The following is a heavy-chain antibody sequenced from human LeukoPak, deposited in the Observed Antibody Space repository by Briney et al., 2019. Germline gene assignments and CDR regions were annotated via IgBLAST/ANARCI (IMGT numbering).Heavy chain of an antibody. D-gene: IGHD3-9*01. CDR3: AKWGDYEVVTGYYVSDY. CDR1: GFIFSNYA. V-gene: IGHV3-23*01. J-gene: IGHJ4*02. CDR2: ITGSGGST. Sequence: GASLRLSCAASGFIFSNYAMSWVRQAPGKGLEWVSAITGSGGSTYYADSVKGRFTISRDNSKNTLYLQMNSLRAEDTAVYYCAKWGDYEVVTGYYVSDYWGQGTLVTVSS.